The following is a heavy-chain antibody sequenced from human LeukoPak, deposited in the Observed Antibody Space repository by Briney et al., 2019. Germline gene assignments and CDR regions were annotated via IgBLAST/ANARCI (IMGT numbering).Heavy chain of an antibody. J-gene: IGHJ5*02. D-gene: IGHD6-13*01. Sequence: PSETLSLTCTVSGGSISSYYWSWIRQPPGKGLEWIGYIYYSGSTNYNPSLKSRVTISVDTSKNQFSLKLSSVTAADTAVYYCAREIPPQSLAPQYSSGWYSFDPWGQGTLVTVSS. CDR3: AREIPPQSLAPQYSSGWYSFDP. CDR1: GGSISSYY. V-gene: IGHV4-59*01. CDR2: IYYSGST.